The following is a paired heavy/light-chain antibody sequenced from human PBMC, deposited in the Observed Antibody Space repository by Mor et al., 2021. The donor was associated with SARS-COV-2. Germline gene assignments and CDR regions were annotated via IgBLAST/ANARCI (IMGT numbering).Heavy chain of an antibody. V-gene: IGHV3-30-3*01. D-gene: IGHD3-3*01. CDR1: GFSFRTYA. J-gene: IGHJ6*02. Sequence: QAQVVESGGGVVQPGRSLRLSCAASGFSFRTYAMHWVRQAPGKGLEWVAVISYDGTNKYYTDSVKGRFTISRDNSKNTLHLQMNSLRGEDTAVYYCARGSYDFWSGHFPSKYYGLDVWGQGTTVTASS. CDR2: ISYDGTNK. CDR3: ARGSYDFWSGHFPSKYYGLDV.
Light chain of an antibody. Sequence: IVMTQSPLSLPVTPGEPASISCRSSQSLLHSDGDNYLDWYLQKPGQSPHLLIYLASNRASGVPDRFSGSGSGTDFTLEISRVEAEDAGVYYCMQSLQTPSYTFGQGTKLEIK. CDR3: MQSLQTPSYT. CDR1: QSLLHSDGDNY. J-gene: IGKJ2*01. CDR2: LAS. V-gene: IGKV2-28*01.